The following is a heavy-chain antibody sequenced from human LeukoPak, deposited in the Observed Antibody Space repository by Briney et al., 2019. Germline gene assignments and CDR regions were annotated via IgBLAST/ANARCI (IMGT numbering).Heavy chain of an antibody. CDR3: ARRGPYYYLTYAFDI. D-gene: IGHD3-10*01. J-gene: IGHJ3*02. CDR2: IYHSGST. CDR1: GGSFSGYY. Sequence: PSETLSLTCAVYGGSFSGYYWSWIRQPPGKGLEWIGEIYHSGSTNYNPSLKSRVTISVDTSKNQFSLKLSSVTAADTAVYYCARRGPYYYLTYAFDIWGQGTMVTVSS. V-gene: IGHV4-34*01.